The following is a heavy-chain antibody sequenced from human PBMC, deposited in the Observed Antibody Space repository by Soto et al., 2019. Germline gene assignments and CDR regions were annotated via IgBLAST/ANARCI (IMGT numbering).Heavy chain of an antibody. CDR3: ARDLGIAAAGFDY. V-gene: IGHV3-21*01. D-gene: IGHD6-13*01. CDR1: GFTFSSYS. CDR2: ISGSSSYI. J-gene: IGHJ4*02. Sequence: GGSLRLSCAASGFTFSSYSMNWVRQAPGKGLEWVSSISGSSSYIYYADSVKGRFTISRDNAKNSLYLQMNSLRAEDTAVYYCARDLGIAAAGFDYWGQGTLVTVSS.